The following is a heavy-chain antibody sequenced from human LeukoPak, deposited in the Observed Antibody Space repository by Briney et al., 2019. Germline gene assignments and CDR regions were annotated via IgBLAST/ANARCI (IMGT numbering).Heavy chain of an antibody. Sequence: PSETLSLTCTVSGGSISSGGYYWSWIRQPAGKGLEYIGRIYSTGSTNYNPSLRSRVTISVDTSKNHFSLKLSSVTAADTAVYYCARDQTYSGSGIYTYFDDWGQGILVTVST. D-gene: IGHD3-10*01. CDR2: IYSTGST. V-gene: IGHV4-61*02. CDR3: ARDQTYSGSGIYTYFDD. CDR1: GGSISSGGYY. J-gene: IGHJ4*02.